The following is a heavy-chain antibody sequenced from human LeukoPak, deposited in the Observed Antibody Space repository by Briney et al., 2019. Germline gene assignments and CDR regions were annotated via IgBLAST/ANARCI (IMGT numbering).Heavy chain of an antibody. Sequence: GGSLRLSCSASGFTFSTYAMHWVRQAPGKGLEYVSAISANGGSTHYADSVKGRFTISRDNSKNTLYLQMSSLRAEDTAVYYCVKNGESVAGINHYYFDCWGQGTLVIVSS. V-gene: IGHV3-64D*09. D-gene: IGHD6-19*01. CDR2: ISANGGST. J-gene: IGHJ4*02. CDR3: VKNGESVAGINHYYFDC. CDR1: GFTFSTYA.